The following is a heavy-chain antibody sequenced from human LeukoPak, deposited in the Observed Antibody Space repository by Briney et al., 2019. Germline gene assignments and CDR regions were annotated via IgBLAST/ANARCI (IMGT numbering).Heavy chain of an antibody. CDR3: ARAGYQLLYDKNWFDP. V-gene: IGHV1-2*06. D-gene: IGHD2-2*02. J-gene: IGHJ5*02. CDR2: INPNSGGT. CDR1: RYTFTGYY. Sequence: ASVKVSCKASRYTFTGYYMHWVRQAPGQGLEWMGRINPNSGGTNYAQKFQGRVTMTRDTSISTAYMELSRLRSDDTAVYYCARAGYQLLYDKNWFDPWGQGTLVTVSS.